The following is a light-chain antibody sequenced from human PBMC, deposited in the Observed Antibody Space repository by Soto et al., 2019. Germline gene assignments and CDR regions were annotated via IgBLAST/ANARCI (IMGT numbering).Light chain of an antibody. V-gene: IGKV1-9*01. CDR2: AAS. CDR3: HQYDTVPYD. CDR1: QGISSH. J-gene: IGKJ3*01. Sequence: IQLTQSPSSLSASVRDRVTNTSRASQGISSHLAWYQQKPGKAPKLLIYAASTLQTGVPSRFSGGGSGTDFTLTLSSLQPEDFATYYCHQYDTVPYDFGPGTKVDI.